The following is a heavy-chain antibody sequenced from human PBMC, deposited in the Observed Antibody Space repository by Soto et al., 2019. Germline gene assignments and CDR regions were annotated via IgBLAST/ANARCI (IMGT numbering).Heavy chain of an antibody. V-gene: IGHV3-23*01. J-gene: IGHJ6*02. CDR1: GFTFSSYA. Sequence: GSLRLSYAASGFTFSSYAMSWVRQAPGKGLEWVSAISGSGGSTYYADSVKGRFTISRDNSKNTLYLQMNSLRAEDTAVYYCAKGLSGSYYYYYGMDVWGQGTTVTVSS. CDR2: ISGSGGST. CDR3: AKGLSGSYYYYYGMDV. D-gene: IGHD1-26*01.